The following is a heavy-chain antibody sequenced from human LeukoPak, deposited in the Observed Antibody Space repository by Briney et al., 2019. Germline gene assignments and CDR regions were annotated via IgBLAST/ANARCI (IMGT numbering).Heavy chain of an antibody. CDR1: GFTFSSYA. J-gene: IGHJ4*02. CDR2: ISDSGGGT. V-gene: IGHV3-23*01. D-gene: IGHD4/OR15-4a*01. Sequence: GGSLRLSCAASGFTFSSYAMSWVRQAPGKGLEWVSAISDSGGGTFYADSVKGRFTISRDNSKNTLYLQMNSLRAEDTAVYYCARRAGAYSHPYDYWGQGTLVTVSS. CDR3: ARRAGAYSHPYDY.